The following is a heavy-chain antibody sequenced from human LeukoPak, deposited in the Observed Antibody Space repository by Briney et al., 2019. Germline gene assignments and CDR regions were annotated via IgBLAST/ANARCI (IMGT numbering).Heavy chain of an antibody. J-gene: IGHJ4*02. CDR1: GFTFSTYW. CDR3: ARDSSGYQ. V-gene: IGHV3-7*01. CDR2: IKEDGSEK. D-gene: IGHD3-22*01. Sequence: GGSLRLSCAASGFTFSTYWMSWVRQTPGKGLEWVANIKEDGSEKYYGDSVKGRFTISRDNAKNSLYLQMNSLRAEDTAVYYCARDSSGYQWGQGTLVTVSS.